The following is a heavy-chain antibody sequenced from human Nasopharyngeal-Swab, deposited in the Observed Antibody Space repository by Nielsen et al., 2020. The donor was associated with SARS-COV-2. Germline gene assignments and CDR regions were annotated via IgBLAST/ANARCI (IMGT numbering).Heavy chain of an antibody. D-gene: IGHD7-27*01. V-gene: IGHV6-1*01. CDR3: ARVHWDLGSFDI. CDR2: TYYRSKWYN. J-gene: IGHJ3*02. CDR1: GDSVSSKSAA. Sequence: SQTLSLTCAISGDSVSSKSAAWNWFRQSPSRGLEWLGRTYYRSKWYNDYAVSVKSRITINPDTSKNQFSLQLNSVTPEDTAVYYCARVHWDLGSFDIWGQGTMVTVSS.